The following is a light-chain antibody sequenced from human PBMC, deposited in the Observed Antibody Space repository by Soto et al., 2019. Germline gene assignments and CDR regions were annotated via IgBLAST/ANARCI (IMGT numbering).Light chain of an antibody. J-gene: IGKJ1*01. V-gene: IGKV1-6*01. CDR2: AAS. Sequence: AIQMTQSPSSLSAAVGDRVTITCRASQGIRNDLNWYQQKPGKAPNVLIYAASTLQSGVPSRFSGSGSGTDFTLTISSLQPEDFATYYCLQNYNYPRTFGRVTRVEIK. CDR3: LQNYNYPRT. CDR1: QGIRND.